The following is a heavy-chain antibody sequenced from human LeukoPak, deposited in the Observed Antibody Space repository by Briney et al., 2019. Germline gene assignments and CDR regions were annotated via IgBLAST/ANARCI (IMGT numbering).Heavy chain of an antibody. V-gene: IGHV3-7*01. Sequence: GGSLRLSCGASGFTFSSYWMSWVRQAPGKGLEWVANIKQDGSEKYYVDSVKGRFTISRDNAKNSLYLQMNSLRAEDTAVYYCARVHFYYGSGSPTSEYDYWGQGTLVTVSS. D-gene: IGHD3-10*01. CDR1: GFTFSSYW. CDR2: IKQDGSEK. CDR3: ARVHFYYGSGSPTSEYDY. J-gene: IGHJ4*02.